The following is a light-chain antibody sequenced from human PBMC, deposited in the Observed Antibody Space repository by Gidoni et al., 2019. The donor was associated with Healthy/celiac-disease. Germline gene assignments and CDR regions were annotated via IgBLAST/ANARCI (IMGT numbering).Light chain of an antibody. CDR3: QQRSTPLT. Sequence: ELVLTQSPATLSLSPGERATLSCRASQSVSSYLAWYQQKPGQAPRRLIYDASNRATGIPARFSGSGSGTDFTLTISSLEPEDFAVYYCQQRSTPLTFGGGTKVEIK. J-gene: IGKJ4*01. CDR2: DAS. V-gene: IGKV3-11*01. CDR1: QSVSSY.